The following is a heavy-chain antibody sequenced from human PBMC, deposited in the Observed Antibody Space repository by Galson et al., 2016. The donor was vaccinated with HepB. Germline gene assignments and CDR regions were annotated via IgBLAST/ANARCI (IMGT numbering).Heavy chain of an antibody. V-gene: IGHV5-51*01. CDR2: IYPGDSES. CDR1: GFIFDPYW. CDR3: ARTCGGVDCYPDY. D-gene: IGHD2-21*02. Sequence: QSGAEVTKPGESLKISCQGSGFIFDPYWIGWVRQMPGKGLEWMGIIYPGDSESRYIPSFQGQVTMSADNSINTVYLQLSDLKASDTAIYYCARTCGGVDCYPDYWGQGTLVTVSS. J-gene: IGHJ4*02.